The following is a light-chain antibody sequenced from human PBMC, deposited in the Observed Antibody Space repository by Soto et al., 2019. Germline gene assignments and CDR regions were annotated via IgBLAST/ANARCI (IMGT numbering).Light chain of an antibody. CDR3: QQYNSYLYT. J-gene: IGKJ2*01. V-gene: IGKV1-5*01. CDR1: QTISSW. Sequence: DIQVTQSPSTLSASVGDRVTITCRGGQTISSWLAWYQQKPGKAPKLLIYDASSLESGVPSRFSGSGSGTEFTLTISSLQPDGFATYYCQQYNSYLYTFGQGTKLEIK. CDR2: DAS.